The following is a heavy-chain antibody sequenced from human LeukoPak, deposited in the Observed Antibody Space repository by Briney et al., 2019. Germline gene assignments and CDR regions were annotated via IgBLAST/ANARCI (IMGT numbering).Heavy chain of an antibody. J-gene: IGHJ6*02. CDR2: IYSDGST. Sequence: GGSLRLSCAASGFTGSSNYMSWVRQAPGKGLEWVSFIYSDGSTYYADSVKGRFTISRDTSKNTLYLQMNSLRAEDTAVYYCARSPGNIVVVPAAIYYYYYGMDVWGQGTTVTVSS. V-gene: IGHV3-53*01. D-gene: IGHD2-2*01. CDR1: GFTGSSNY. CDR3: ARSPGNIVVVPAAIYYYYYGMDV.